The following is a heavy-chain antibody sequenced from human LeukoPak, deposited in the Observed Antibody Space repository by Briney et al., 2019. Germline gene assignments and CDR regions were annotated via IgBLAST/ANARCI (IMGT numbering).Heavy chain of an antibody. CDR1: GGSISGYY. J-gene: IGHJ4*02. V-gene: IGHV4-59*08. CDR2: IYYSGST. Sequence: SETLSLTCTVSGGSISGYYWNWIRQPPGKGLEWMGYIYYSGSTNYNPSLKSRVTISVDTSKNQFSLKLSSVTAADTAVYHCARRGYSSGWYEGYFDYWRQGTLVTVSS. CDR3: ARRGYSSGWYEGYFDY. D-gene: IGHD6-19*01.